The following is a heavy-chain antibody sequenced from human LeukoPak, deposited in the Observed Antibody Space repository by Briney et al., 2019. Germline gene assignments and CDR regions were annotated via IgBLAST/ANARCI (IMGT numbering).Heavy chain of an antibody. CDR2: ISCSGGST. Sequence: GVSLRLSCTASGFTFSTSAMIWVRQAPGKGLEWVSSISCSGGSTYYADSVKGRLTLSRDKTKNTLYLQINSPRAEDTGLYYCAKHRYYDSSGYYSLPYWGEGTLVTVYS. CDR1: GFTFSTSA. D-gene: IGHD3-22*01. J-gene: IGHJ1*01. V-gene: IGHV3-23*01. CDR3: AKHRYYDSSGYYSLPY.